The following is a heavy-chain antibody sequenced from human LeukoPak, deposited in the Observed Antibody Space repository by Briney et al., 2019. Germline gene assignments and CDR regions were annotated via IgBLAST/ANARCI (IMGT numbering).Heavy chain of an antibody. CDR2: IYSSGST. J-gene: IGHJ4*02. CDR1: GFNFSNNY. CDR3: ARRGDGGRSFDY. Sequence: GGSLRLSCAASGFNFSNNYMTWVRQAPGKGLEWVSLIYSSGSTYYADSVKGRFTISRDNSKNTLYLQVNSLRAEDTAVYYCARRGDGGRSFDYWGQGTLVTVSS. V-gene: IGHV3-53*01. D-gene: IGHD4-23*01.